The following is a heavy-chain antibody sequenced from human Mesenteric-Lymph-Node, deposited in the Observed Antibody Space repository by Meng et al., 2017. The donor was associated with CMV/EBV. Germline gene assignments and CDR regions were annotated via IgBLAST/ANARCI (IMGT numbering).Heavy chain of an antibody. CDR3: AREMRAGATGANGELDY. CDR1: FTFSSYA. V-gene: IGHV3-30*04. J-gene: IGHJ4*02. CDR2: RYYDGTHK. Sequence: FTFSSYAMTWVRGATGKGMGWLAVRYYDGTHKFYEDSVKGRLTISSDDSRNTLHLQMDSLGTEDTAVYFCAREMRAGATGANGELDYWGPGTLVTVSS. D-gene: IGHD5-24*01.